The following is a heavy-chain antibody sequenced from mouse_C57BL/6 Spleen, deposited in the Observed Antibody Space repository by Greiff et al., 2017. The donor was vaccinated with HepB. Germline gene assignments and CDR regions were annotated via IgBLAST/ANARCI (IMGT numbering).Heavy chain of an antibody. Sequence: QVQLQQPGAELVQPGASVKLSCKASGYTFTSSWMHWVKQRPGRGLEWIGRIDPNRGGTKYNEKFKSKATLTVDKPSSTAYMQLSSLTSEDSAVYYCARDSSGYGYWGQGTTLTGSS. CDR2: IDPNRGGT. D-gene: IGHD3-2*02. CDR3: ARDSSGYGY. CDR1: GYTFTSSW. J-gene: IGHJ2*01. V-gene: IGHV1-72*01.